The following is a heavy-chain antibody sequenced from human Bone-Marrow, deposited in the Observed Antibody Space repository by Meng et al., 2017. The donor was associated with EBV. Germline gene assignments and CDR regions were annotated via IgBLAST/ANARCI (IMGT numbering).Heavy chain of an antibody. J-gene: IGHJ4*02. V-gene: IGHV7-4-1*02. Sequence: QEQVVQAGSELKKPGAPVKVSCKASGYPFTSYAMNWVRQAPGQGLEWMGWINTNTGNPTFAQGFTGRFVFSLDTSVNTAYLQISSLKAEDTAVYYCATSNNWSDFHYWSQGPLVTVSS. CDR2: INTNTGNP. CDR3: ATSNNWSDFHY. D-gene: IGHD1-1*01. CDR1: GYPFTSYA.